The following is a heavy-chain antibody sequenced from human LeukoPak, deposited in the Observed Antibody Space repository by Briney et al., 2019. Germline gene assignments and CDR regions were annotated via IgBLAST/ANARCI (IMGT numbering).Heavy chain of an antibody. J-gene: IGHJ5*02. CDR2: ISAYNGNT. CDR1: VYTFPSYG. Sequence: GASVNVSCKASVYTFPSYGISWVRPAPGQGLAWMGWISAYNGNTNYAQKLQGRVTMTTDTSTSTAYMELRSLRSDDTAVYYCARDGPGYSGYDYWFDPWGQGTLVTVSS. CDR3: ARDGPGYSGYDYWFDP. D-gene: IGHD5-12*01. V-gene: IGHV1-18*01.